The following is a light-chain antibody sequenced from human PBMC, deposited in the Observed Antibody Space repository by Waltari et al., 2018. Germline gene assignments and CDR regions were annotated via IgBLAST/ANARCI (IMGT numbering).Light chain of an antibody. CDR1: QSLSSS. Sequence: EIVLTQSPGTLSLSPGERATLSCRASQSLSSSLAWYQQRPGQAPRLLIYDVSNRASGMRARFRGSGSGTDFTLTISSLEPEDFAVYYCQQRTNRPRMYTFGQGTKLEI. CDR3: QQRTNRPRMYT. V-gene: IGKV3-11*01. J-gene: IGKJ2*01. CDR2: DVS.